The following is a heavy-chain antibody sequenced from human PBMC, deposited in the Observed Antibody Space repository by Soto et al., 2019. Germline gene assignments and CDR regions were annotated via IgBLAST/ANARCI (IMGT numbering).Heavy chain of an antibody. CDR1: GGSVNSDNFY. Sequence: PSETLSLTCTVSGGSVNSDNFYWSWIRQPPGRGLEWIGYIYYTGVTKYNASLKSRVTISIDTSRNQFSLKLSSVTAADTAIYYCAREFSNSPEAFDSWGQGSLVTVSS. V-gene: IGHV4-61*01. CDR3: AREFSNSPEAFDS. J-gene: IGHJ4*02. D-gene: IGHD6-6*01. CDR2: IYYTGVT.